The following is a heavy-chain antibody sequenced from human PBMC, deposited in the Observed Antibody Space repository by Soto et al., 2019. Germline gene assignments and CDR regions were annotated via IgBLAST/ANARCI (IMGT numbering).Heavy chain of an antibody. Sequence: QVTLKESGPVLVKPTETLTLTCTVSGFSLSNARMGVSWIRQPPGKALEWLAHIFSNDEKSYSTSLKSRLTISKDTSKSQVGLTMTHMDPVDTATYYCARTRSSSWYVDYYYYGMDVWGQGTTVTVSS. D-gene: IGHD6-13*01. CDR3: ARTRSSSWYVDYYYYGMDV. J-gene: IGHJ6*02. V-gene: IGHV2-26*01. CDR1: GFSLSNARMG. CDR2: IFSNDEK.